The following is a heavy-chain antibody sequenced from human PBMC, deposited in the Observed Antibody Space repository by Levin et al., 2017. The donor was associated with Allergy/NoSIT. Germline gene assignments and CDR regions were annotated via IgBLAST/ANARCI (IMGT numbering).Heavy chain of an antibody. J-gene: IGHJ4*02. V-gene: IGHV3-74*01. D-gene: IGHD2-8*01. CDR1: GFIFSNYW. Sequence: GGSLRLSCAASGFIFSNYWMHWVRQAPGKGLVWVSQIDSDGSTTRYADSVKGRFTVSRDNAKNTLYLQMNSLRAEDTAVYYCIRDNYGVDYWGQGTLVTVSS. CDR3: IRDNYGVDY. CDR2: IDSDGSTT.